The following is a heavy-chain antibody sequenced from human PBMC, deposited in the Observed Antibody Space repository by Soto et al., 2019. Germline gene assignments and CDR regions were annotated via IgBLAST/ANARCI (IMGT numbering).Heavy chain of an antibody. CDR3: ARRGSSSWAHNWFDP. V-gene: IGHV4-59*08. J-gene: IGHJ5*02. CDR1: GGSISSYY. CDR2: IYYSGST. D-gene: IGHD6-13*01. Sequence: SETLSLTCTVSGGSISSYYWSWIRQPPGKGLEWIGYIYYSGSTNYNPSLKSRVTISVDTSKNQFSLKLSSVTAADTAVYYCARRGSSSWAHNWFDPWGQGTLVTVAS.